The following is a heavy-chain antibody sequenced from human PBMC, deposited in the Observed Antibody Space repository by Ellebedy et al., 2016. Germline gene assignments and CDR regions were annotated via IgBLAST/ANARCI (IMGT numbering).Heavy chain of an antibody. V-gene: IGHV5-10-1*01. CDR1: GYSFTSYW. CDR3: VRHDGIAVAGTPGGY. Sequence: GESLKISCKGSGYSFTSYWISWVRQMPGKGLEWMGRIDPSDSYNNYSPSFRGHVTISADKSISTAYLQWSSLKASDTAMYYCVRHDGIAVAGTPGGYWGQGTLVTVPS. J-gene: IGHJ4*02. D-gene: IGHD6-19*01. CDR2: IDPSDSYN.